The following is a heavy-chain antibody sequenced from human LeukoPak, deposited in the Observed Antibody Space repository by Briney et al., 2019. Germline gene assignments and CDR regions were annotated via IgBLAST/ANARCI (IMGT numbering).Heavy chain of an antibody. J-gene: IGHJ3*02. Sequence: GESLKISCKGSGHSFTNYWIGWVRQMPGKGLEWMGIIYPGDSDARYSPSFQGQVTISADKSISTAYLQWSSLKASDTAIYHCARWVTADRGKKDAFDIWGQGTMVTVSS. D-gene: IGHD2-21*02. V-gene: IGHV5-51*01. CDR2: IYPGDSDA. CDR3: ARWVTADRGKKDAFDI. CDR1: GHSFTNYW.